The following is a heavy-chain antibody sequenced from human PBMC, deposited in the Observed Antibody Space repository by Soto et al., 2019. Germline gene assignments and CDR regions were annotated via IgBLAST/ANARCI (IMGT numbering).Heavy chain of an antibody. CDR3: ARERDTIFGVVMRSFDY. D-gene: IGHD3-3*01. J-gene: IGHJ4*02. V-gene: IGHV1-69*13. CDR1: GGTFSSYA. Sequence: SVKVSCKASGGTFSSYAISWVRQAPGQGLEWMGGIIPIFGTANYAQKFQGRVTITADESTSTAYMELSSLRSEDTAVYYCARERDTIFGVVMRSFDYCGQGTLVTVSS. CDR2: IIPIFGTA.